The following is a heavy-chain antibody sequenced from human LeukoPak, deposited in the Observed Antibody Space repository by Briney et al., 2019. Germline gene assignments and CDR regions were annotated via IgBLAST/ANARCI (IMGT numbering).Heavy chain of an antibody. CDR1: GYTFTSYG. D-gene: IGHD3-10*01. Sequence: ASVKVSCKASGYTFTSYGFSWVRQAPGQGLEWMGWISAYNGNTNYAQKLQGRVTMTTDTSTSTAYMELRSLRSDDTAVYYCARVYASGSYYDFFYYFDYWGQGTLVTVSS. J-gene: IGHJ4*02. CDR2: ISAYNGNT. V-gene: IGHV1-18*01. CDR3: ARVYASGSYYDFFYYFDY.